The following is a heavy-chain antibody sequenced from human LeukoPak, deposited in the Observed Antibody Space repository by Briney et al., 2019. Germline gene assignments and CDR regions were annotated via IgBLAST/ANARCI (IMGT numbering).Heavy chain of an antibody. Sequence: GGSLRLSCAASGFTFSSYGMHWVRQAPGKGLEWVAVIWYDGSNKYYADSVKGRFTISRDNSKNTLYLQMNSLRAEDTAVYYCARDHIAAAGTIDYWGQGTLVTVSS. J-gene: IGHJ4*02. CDR2: IWYDGSNK. CDR1: GFTFSSYG. CDR3: ARDHIAAAGTIDY. D-gene: IGHD6-13*01. V-gene: IGHV3-33*08.